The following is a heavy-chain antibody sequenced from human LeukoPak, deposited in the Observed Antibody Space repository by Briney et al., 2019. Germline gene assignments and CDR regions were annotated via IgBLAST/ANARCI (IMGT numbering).Heavy chain of an antibody. D-gene: IGHD6-19*01. CDR3: ARRRWLVPRGLDY. V-gene: IGHV4-4*02. CDR2: INHSGST. Sequence: SGTLSLTCAVSGGSLSTTSWWVWLRQPPGKGLEWIGEINHSGSTNYNPSLKSRVTISVDTSKNQFSLKLSSVTAADTAVYYCARRRWLVPRGLDYWGQGTLVTVSS. J-gene: IGHJ4*02. CDR1: GGSLSTTSW.